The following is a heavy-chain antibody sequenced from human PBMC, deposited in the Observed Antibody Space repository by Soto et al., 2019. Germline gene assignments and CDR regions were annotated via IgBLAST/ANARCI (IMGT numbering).Heavy chain of an antibody. Sequence: ASVKVSCKASGYTFTGYYMHWARQAPGQGLEWMGWINPNSGGTNYAQKFQGWVTMTRDTSISTAYMELSRLRSDDTAVYYCAREGGGYYYGMDVWGQGTTVPVSS. J-gene: IGHJ6*02. CDR1: GYTFTGYY. D-gene: IGHD3-16*01. CDR3: AREGGGYYYGMDV. CDR2: INPNSGGT. V-gene: IGHV1-2*04.